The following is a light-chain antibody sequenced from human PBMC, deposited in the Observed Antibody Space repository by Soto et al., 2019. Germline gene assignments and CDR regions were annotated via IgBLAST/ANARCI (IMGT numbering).Light chain of an antibody. Sequence: QSALTQPASVSGSPGQSITISCTGTSSDVGGYHYVSWYQHHPGKAPKLMIYEVSNLPSGVSDRFSGSKSGNTASLTISGLQAEDEADYYCSSYTSSSSRIFGGGTKLTVL. J-gene: IGLJ2*01. V-gene: IGLV2-14*01. CDR3: SSYTSSSSRI. CDR2: EVS. CDR1: SSDVGGYHY.